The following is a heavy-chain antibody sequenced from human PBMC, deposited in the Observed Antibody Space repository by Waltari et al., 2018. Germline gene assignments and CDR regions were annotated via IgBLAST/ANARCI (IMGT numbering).Heavy chain of an antibody. J-gene: IGHJ6*03. Sequence: QVQLQESGPGLVKPSETLSLTCTVPGGSVSSGSYYWSWIRQPPGKGLEWIGYIYYSGSTNYNPSLKSRVTISMDTSKNQFSLKLSSVTAADTAVYYCARDTPMDVWGKGTTVTVSS. CDR3: ARDTPMDV. CDR2: IYYSGST. V-gene: IGHV4-61*01. CDR1: GGSVSSGSYY.